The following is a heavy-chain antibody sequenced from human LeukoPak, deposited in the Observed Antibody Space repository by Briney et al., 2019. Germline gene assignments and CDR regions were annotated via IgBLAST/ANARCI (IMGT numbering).Heavy chain of an antibody. J-gene: IGHJ1*01. CDR2: INPNSGGT. D-gene: IGHD3-22*01. V-gene: IGHV1-2*02. Sequence: GASVKVSCKASGYTFTGYYMHWVRQAPGQGLEWMGWINPNSGGTNYAQKFQGRVTMTRDTSISTAYMELSRLRSDDTAVYYCARGYYYDSSGYSEYFQHWGQGTLVTVSS. CDR1: GYTFTGYY. CDR3: ARGYYYDSSGYSEYFQH.